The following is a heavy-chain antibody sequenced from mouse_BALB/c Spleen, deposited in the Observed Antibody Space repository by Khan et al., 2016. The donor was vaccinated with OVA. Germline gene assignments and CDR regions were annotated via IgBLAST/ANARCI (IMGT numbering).Heavy chain of an antibody. CDR3: ARENYYGSSHYAMDY. J-gene: IGHJ4*01. D-gene: IGHD1-1*01. CDR2: ISPGSGTP. CDR1: GYTFTSYW. V-gene: IGHV1S41*01. Sequence: DLVKPGASVKLSCKASGYTFTSYWINWIQQRPGQGLEWIGRISPGSGTPYYNEMFKGKATLTVDTSSSTAYIQLSSLSSEDSAVYFCARENYYGSSHYAMDYWGQGTSVTVSS.